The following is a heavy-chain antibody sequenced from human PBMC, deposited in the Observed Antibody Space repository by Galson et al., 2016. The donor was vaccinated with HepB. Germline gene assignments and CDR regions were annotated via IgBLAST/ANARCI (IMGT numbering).Heavy chain of an antibody. D-gene: IGHD5-12*01. CDR3: ARLGYSAYVLDS. Sequence: SETLSLTCTVSVGSISRSRYFWGWIRQPPGRGLEWIGNIYYNETTYYNPSLRSRVSISVDTSKSQLSLKLNSVTAADTAVYYCARLGYSAYVLDSWGQGTRVSVSS. J-gene: IGHJ4*02. CDR2: IYYNETT. CDR1: VGSISRSRYF. V-gene: IGHV4-39*01.